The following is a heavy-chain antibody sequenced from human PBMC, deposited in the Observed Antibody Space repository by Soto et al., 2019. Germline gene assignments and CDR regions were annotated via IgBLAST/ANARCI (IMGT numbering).Heavy chain of an antibody. J-gene: IGHJ4*02. D-gene: IGHD1-26*01. CDR2: ISWNSVTI. Sequence: EVQLVESGGGLVQPGRSLRLSCAASGFTFDDDAMHWVRQAPGKGLEWVSGISWNSVTIAYADSVKGRFTISRDNAKNSLYLQMNSLRGEDTALYYCAGGRSWYYFNYWGQGTLVTVSS. CDR3: AGGRSWYYFNY. V-gene: IGHV3-9*01. CDR1: GFTFDDDA.